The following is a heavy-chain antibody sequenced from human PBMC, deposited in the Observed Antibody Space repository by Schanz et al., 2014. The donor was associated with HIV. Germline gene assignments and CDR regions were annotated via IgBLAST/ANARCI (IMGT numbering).Heavy chain of an antibody. Sequence: QVQLVESGGGVVQPGGSLRLSCAASGFSFSDFALHWVRQAPGKGLEWVAVISYDGVNKHFADSVKGRFTISRDNSKNTMYLQMNSLRAEDTSVYYCARGFQGFDYWGQGTLVTVSS. J-gene: IGHJ4*02. V-gene: IGHV3-30*03. D-gene: IGHD3-10*01. CDR1: GFSFSDFA. CDR2: ISYDGVNK. CDR3: ARGFQGFDY.